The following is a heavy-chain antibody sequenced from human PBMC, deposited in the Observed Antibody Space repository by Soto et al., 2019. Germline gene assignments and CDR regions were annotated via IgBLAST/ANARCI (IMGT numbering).Heavy chain of an antibody. CDR1: GYTFTSYG. Sequence: ASVKVSCKASGYTFTSYGISWVRQAPGQGLEWMGWISAYNGNTNYAQKLQGRVTMTTDTSTSTAYMELRSLRSDDTAVYYCAREASITIFGVVIIRLNYYYYGMDVWG. CDR2: ISAYNGNT. D-gene: IGHD3-3*01. V-gene: IGHV1-18*01. J-gene: IGHJ6*02. CDR3: AREASITIFGVVIIRLNYYYYGMDV.